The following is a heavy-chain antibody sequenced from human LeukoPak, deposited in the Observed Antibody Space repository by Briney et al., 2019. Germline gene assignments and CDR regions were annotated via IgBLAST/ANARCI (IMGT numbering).Heavy chain of an antibody. V-gene: IGHV3-64D*06. CDR3: WKAPHFGEAPDAFHV. J-gene: IGHJ3*01. D-gene: IGHD3-10*01. Sequence: GGSLRLSCSASGFTFSSYVMQWVRQAPGKGLEHVSIISSNGGSIIYADSVKGRFTISRDNSKNTLYLQMSSLRPEDTAIYYCWKAPHFGEAPDAFHVWGQGTMVTVSS. CDR1: GFTFSSYV. CDR2: ISSNGGSI.